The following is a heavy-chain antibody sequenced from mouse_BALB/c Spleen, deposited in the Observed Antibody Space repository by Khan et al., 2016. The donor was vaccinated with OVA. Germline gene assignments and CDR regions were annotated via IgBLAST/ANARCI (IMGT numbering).Heavy chain of an antibody. J-gene: IGHJ4*01. CDR3: ERPPYFSYTLDY. Sequence: QIQLVQSGPELKKPGETVKISCKASGYTFTNYGMNWVKQSPGKALKWMGWINTYTGEPTYADDFKGRLAFSLETSASTAYLQINNLKNEDTATYFCERPPYFSYTLDYWGQGTSVTVSS. CDR2: INTYTGEP. V-gene: IGHV9-3-1*01. D-gene: IGHD2-10*01. CDR1: GYTFTNYG.